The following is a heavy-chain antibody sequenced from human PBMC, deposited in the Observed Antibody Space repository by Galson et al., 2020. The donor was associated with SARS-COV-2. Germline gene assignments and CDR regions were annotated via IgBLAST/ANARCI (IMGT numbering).Heavy chain of an antibody. J-gene: IGHJ4*02. CDR2: ISCNSGSL. Sequence: GGSLRLSCAASGFTFDDYAMHWVRQAPGKGLEWVSGISCNSGSLGYADSVKGRFTISRDNAKNSLYLQMNSLRAEDTALYYCAKDSSDTAMENRSYVDYWGQGTLVTVSS. D-gene: IGHD5-18*01. CDR3: AKDSSDTAMENRSYVDY. V-gene: IGHV3-9*01. CDR1: GFTFDDYA.